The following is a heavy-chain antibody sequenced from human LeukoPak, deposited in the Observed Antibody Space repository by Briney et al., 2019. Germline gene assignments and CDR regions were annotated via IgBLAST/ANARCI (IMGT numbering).Heavy chain of an antibody. Sequence: ASVKVSCKASGYTFTTYGISWVRQAPGQGLEWMGWISTYNGNTNYAQNLQGRVTMTTDTSTSTAYMELSSLRSEDTAVYYCARSLWFGELWRYYYYYYMDVWGKGTTVTISS. D-gene: IGHD3-10*01. V-gene: IGHV1-18*01. CDR1: GYTFTTYG. J-gene: IGHJ6*03. CDR2: ISTYNGNT. CDR3: ARSLWFGELWRYYYYYYMDV.